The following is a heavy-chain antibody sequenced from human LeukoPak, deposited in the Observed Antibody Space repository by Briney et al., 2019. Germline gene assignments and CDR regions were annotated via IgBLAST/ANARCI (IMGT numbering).Heavy chain of an antibody. D-gene: IGHD6-13*01. J-gene: IGHJ6*04. CDR3: GRVRISAARGYMDV. CDR1: GVTFSSYA. V-gene: IGHV3-64*01. Sequence: GGSLRLSCAASGVTFSSYAIHWVRQAPGKGLEYVSTISSKGDNIFYANSVKGRFTISRDNSKNTVYLQMGSLRAEDMAVYYCGRVRISAARGYMDVWGKGTTVTVSS. CDR2: ISSKGDNI.